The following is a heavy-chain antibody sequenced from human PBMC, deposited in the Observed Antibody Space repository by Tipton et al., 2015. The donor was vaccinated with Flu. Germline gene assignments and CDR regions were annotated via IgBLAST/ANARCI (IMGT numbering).Heavy chain of an antibody. J-gene: IGHJ4*02. CDR1: GGSFSGYY. CDR3: ARGSGYANVYLDY. Sequence: LRLSCVVYGGSFSGYYWSWIRQPPGKGLEWIGEINHSGSTNYNPSLKSRVTISVDTSKNQFSLKVSSLTAADTAVYYCARGSGYANVYLDYWGQGTLVTVSS. D-gene: IGHD5-12*01. V-gene: IGHV4-34*01. CDR2: INHSGST.